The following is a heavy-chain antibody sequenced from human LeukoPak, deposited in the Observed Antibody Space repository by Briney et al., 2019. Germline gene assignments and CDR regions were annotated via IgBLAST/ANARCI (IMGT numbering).Heavy chain of an antibody. CDR1: GGSISSGGYF. CDR3: ARGGKKTAMVTS. V-gene: IGHV4-31*03. J-gene: IGHJ4*02. CDR2: IYSSGST. D-gene: IGHD5-18*01. Sequence: SETLSLTCTVSGGSISSGGYFWHWIRQLQGKGLEWIGYIYSSGSTYNPSLKSRVIISLDTSKNQFSLKLNSVTAADTAVYYCARGGKKTAMVTSWGQGTLVTVSS.